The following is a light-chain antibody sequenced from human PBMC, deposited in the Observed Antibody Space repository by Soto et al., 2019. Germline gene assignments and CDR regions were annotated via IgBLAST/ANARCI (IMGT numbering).Light chain of an antibody. CDR3: QQTYNTPRT. CDR1: QSVISN. V-gene: IGKV3-15*01. Sequence: ETVVTQSPAILSVSPGERVTLSCRASQSVISNLAWYQHKLGQAPRLLIYGASTRATGVPARFSGSGSGTEFFLTISSLQSEDFAVYYCQQTYNTPRTFGQGTKVEIK. J-gene: IGKJ1*01. CDR2: GAS.